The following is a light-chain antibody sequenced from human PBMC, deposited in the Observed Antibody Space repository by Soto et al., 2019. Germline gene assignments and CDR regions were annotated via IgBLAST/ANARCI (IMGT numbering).Light chain of an antibody. Sequence: QLVLTQPPSVSGAPGQRVTISCTGSSSSIGAGYDVHWYQQLPGTAPKLLLYGNSNRPSGVPDRFSGSKSGTSASLAITGLQAEDEADYYCQSYDSSLSGSLVFGTGTKLTVL. CDR1: SSSIGAGYD. J-gene: IGLJ1*01. V-gene: IGLV1-40*01. CDR2: GNS. CDR3: QSYDSSLSGSLV.